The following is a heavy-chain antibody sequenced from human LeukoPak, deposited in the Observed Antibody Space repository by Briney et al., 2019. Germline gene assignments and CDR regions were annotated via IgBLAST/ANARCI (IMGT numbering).Heavy chain of an antibody. CDR2: INPSGGST. CDR1: GYTFTGYY. V-gene: IGHV1-46*01. D-gene: IGHD3-3*01. CDR3: ARTPKGWYYDFWGGYLDY. J-gene: IGHJ4*02. Sequence: ASVKVSCKASGYTFTGYYMHWVRQAPGQGLEWMGIINPSGGSTSYAQKFQGRVTMTRDMSTSTVYMELSSLRSEDTAVYYCARTPKGWYYDFWGGYLDYWGQGTLVTVSS.